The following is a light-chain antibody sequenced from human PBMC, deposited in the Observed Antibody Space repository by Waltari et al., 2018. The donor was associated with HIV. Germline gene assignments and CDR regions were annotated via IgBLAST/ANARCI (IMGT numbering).Light chain of an antibody. CDR3: QQYGSTPFT. Sequence: EIVLTQSPGTLSLSPGERATLSCRASQSLSSSYLTWYQQKPGQAPRLLIYGASSRATGVPDRFSGSGSGTDFTLSITRLEPEDCAVYYCQQYGSTPFTFGPGTRVDMK. J-gene: IGKJ3*01. CDR2: GAS. V-gene: IGKV3-20*01. CDR1: QSLSSSY.